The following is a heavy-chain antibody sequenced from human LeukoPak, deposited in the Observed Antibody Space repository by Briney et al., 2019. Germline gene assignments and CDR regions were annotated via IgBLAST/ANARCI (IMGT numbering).Heavy chain of an antibody. J-gene: IGHJ6*03. D-gene: IGHD3-3*01. CDR1: GGFISNYY. Sequence: PSETLSLTCTVSGGFISNYYWSWIRQPAGKGLEWIGRIYTSGSTNYNPSLKSRVTISVDTSKNQFSLKLSSVTAADTAVYYCARGVVGVVALIGYYYYMDVWGKGTTVTVSS. CDR2: IYTSGST. V-gene: IGHV4-4*07. CDR3: ARGVVGVVALIGYYYYMDV.